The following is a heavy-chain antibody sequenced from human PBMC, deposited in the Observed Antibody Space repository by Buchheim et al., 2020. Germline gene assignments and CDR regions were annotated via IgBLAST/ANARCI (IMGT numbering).Heavy chain of an antibody. Sequence: QVQLVQSGAEVKKPGASVKVSCKASGYTFTGYYMHWVRQAPGQGLEWMGWINPNSGGTNYAQKFQGRVTMTRDTSISPAYMELSRLRSDDTAVYYCARVVAAAGRGGGDWFDPWGQGTL. CDR2: INPNSGGT. CDR1: GYTFTGYY. V-gene: IGHV1-2*02. CDR3: ARVVAAAGRGGGDWFDP. J-gene: IGHJ5*02. D-gene: IGHD6-13*01.